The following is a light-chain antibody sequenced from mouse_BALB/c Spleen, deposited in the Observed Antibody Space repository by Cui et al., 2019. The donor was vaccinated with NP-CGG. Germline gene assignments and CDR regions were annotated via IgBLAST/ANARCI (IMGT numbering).Light chain of an antibody. Sequence: QAFVTQESAATTSPCETVTLTCRSSTGAVTTSNYANWVQEKPDHLFTGLIGGTNNRAPGVPARFSGSLIGDKAALTITGAQTEDEAIYFCALWYSNHWVFGGGTKLTVL. V-gene: IGLV1*01. J-gene: IGLJ1*01. CDR3: ALWYSNHWV. CDR1: TGAVTTSNY. CDR2: GTN.